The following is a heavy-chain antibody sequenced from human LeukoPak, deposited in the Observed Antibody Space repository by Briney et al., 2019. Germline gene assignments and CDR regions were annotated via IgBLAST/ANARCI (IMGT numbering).Heavy chain of an antibody. Sequence: ASVKVSCKVSGYTLTELSMHWVRQAPGKGLEWMGGFDPEDGETIYAQKFQGRVTMTEDTYTDTAYMELSSLRSEDTAVYYCATGLGYQLRPDYWGQGTLVTVSS. J-gene: IGHJ4*02. V-gene: IGHV1-24*01. CDR3: ATGLGYQLRPDY. CDR2: FDPEDGET. D-gene: IGHD2-2*01. CDR1: GYTLTELS.